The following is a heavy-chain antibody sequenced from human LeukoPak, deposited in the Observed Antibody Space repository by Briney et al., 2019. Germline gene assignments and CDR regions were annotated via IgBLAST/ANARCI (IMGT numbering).Heavy chain of an antibody. CDR3: ARPYDSSGYYYGGIGY. J-gene: IGHJ4*02. CDR1: GGTFSSYA. V-gene: IGHV1-3*01. D-gene: IGHD3-22*01. Sequence: GASVKVSCKASGGTFSSYAMHWVRQAPGQRLEWMGWINAGNGNTKYSQKFQGRVTITRDTSASTAYMELSSLRSEDTAVYYCARPYDSSGYYYGGIGYWGQGTLVTVSS. CDR2: INAGNGNT.